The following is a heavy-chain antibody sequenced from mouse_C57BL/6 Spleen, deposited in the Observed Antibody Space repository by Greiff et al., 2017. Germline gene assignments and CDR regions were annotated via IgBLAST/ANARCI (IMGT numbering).Heavy chain of an antibody. CDR1: GYTFTSYW. CDR2: IDPSDSYT. D-gene: IGHD2-4*01. V-gene: IGHV1-50*01. J-gene: IGHJ2*01. CDR3: ARGTLSYYDYEVDY. Sequence: QVQLQQPGAELVKPGASVKLSCKASGYTFTSYWMQWVKQRPGQGLEWIGEIDPSDSYTNYNQKFKGKATLTVDTSSSTAYMQLSSLTSEDSAVYYCARGTLSYYDYEVDYWGQGTTLTVSS.